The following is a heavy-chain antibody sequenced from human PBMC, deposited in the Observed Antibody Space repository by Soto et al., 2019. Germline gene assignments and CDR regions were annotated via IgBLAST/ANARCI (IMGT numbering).Heavy chain of an antibody. CDR2: IYYSGST. CDR1: GGSISSGDYY. V-gene: IGHV4-30-4*01. D-gene: IGHD6-13*01. CDR3: ARDSVYSSLDY. Sequence: QVKLQESGPGLVKPSQTLSLTCTVSGGSISSGDYYWSWIRQPPGKGLEWIGYIYYSGSTYYIPSLKTRVTISVDTSKNQFSLQLSSVTPDDTAVYSCARDSVYSSLDYWGQGTLVTVSS. J-gene: IGHJ4*02.